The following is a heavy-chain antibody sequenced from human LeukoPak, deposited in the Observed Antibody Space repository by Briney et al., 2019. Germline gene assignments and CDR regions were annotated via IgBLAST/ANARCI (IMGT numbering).Heavy chain of an antibody. V-gene: IGHV3-15*01. Sequence: GGSLRLSCAASGFTFSNAWMSWVRQAPGKGLEWVGRIKSKTDGGTTDYAAPVKGRFTISRDDSKNTLYLQMNSLKTEDTAAYYCTTDLLPGIAVAGIIKTSDYWGQGTLVTVSS. J-gene: IGHJ4*02. CDR3: TTDLLPGIAVAGIIKTSDY. D-gene: IGHD6-19*01. CDR2: IKSKTDGGTT. CDR1: GFTFSNAW.